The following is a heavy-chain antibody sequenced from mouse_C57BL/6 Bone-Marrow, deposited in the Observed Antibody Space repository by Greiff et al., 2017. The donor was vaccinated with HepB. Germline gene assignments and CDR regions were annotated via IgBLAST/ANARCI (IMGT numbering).Heavy chain of an antibody. Sequence: EVKLQESGPGLVKPSQSLSLTCSVTGYSITSGYYWNWIRQFPGNKLEWMGYISYDGSNNYNPSLKNRISITRDTSKNQFFLKLNSVTTEDTATYYCARDGTTVVATPGWYFDVWGTGTTVTVSS. CDR1: GYSITSGYY. D-gene: IGHD1-1*01. J-gene: IGHJ1*03. CDR3: ARDGTTVVATPGWYFDV. V-gene: IGHV3-6*01. CDR2: ISYDGSN.